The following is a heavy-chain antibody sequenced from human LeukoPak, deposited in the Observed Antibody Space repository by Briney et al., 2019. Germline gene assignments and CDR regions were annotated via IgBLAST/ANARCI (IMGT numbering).Heavy chain of an antibody. CDR3: ARETTVTTWAFDI. V-gene: IGHV1-2*02. J-gene: IGHJ3*02. Sequence: ASVKVSCKASGYTFTGYYMHWVRQAPGQGLEWMGWINPNSGGTNYAQKFQGRVTMTRDTSISTAYMELSRLRSDDTAVYYCARETTVTTWAFDIWGQGTMVTVSS. CDR1: GYTFTGYY. CDR2: INPNSGGT. D-gene: IGHD4-17*01.